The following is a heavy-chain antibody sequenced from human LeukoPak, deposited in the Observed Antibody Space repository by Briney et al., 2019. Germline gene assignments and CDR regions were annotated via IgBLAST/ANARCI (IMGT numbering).Heavy chain of an antibody. V-gene: IGHV4-4*02. Sequence: VRQPPXXXLAWIGEIYHSGSTNYNPSLKSRVTISVDKSKNQFSLKLSSVTAADTAIYYCAKAAGYSGSCYDYWGQGTLVTVSS. D-gene: IGHD6-13*01. J-gene: IGHJ4*02. CDR3: AKAAGYSGSCYDY. CDR2: IYHSGST.